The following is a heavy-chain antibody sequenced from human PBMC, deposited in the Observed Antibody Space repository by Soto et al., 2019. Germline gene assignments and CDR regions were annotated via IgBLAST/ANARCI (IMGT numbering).Heavy chain of an antibody. V-gene: IGHV3-30-3*01. Sequence: QVQLVESGGGVVQPGRSLRLSCAASGFTFSSYAMHWVRQAPGKGLEWVAVISYDGSNKYYADSVQGRFTISRDNSKNTLCRQMNSLRAEDTAVYYCARPLWRDDYNWGYFDLWGRGTLVTVSS. CDR1: GFTFSSYA. D-gene: IGHD4-4*01. CDR3: ARPLWRDDYNWGYFDL. J-gene: IGHJ2*01. CDR2: ISYDGSNK.